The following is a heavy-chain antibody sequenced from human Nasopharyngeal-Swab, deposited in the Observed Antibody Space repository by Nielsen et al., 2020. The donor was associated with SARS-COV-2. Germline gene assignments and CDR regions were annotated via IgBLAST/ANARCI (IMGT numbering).Heavy chain of an antibody. Sequence: GRSLRLSCAASGFDFWKYAMSWVRQAPGKGLEWVSTVSNNDGSLTFYADSVKGRFTTSRDTSKNTVSLKMNSLRAEDTAVYYCAKDDFCPACAFDVWGQGTIVTVSS. CDR1: GFDFWKYA. V-gene: IGHV3-23*01. D-gene: IGHD2-21*02. CDR2: VSNNDGSLT. J-gene: IGHJ3*01. CDR3: AKDDFCPACAFDV.